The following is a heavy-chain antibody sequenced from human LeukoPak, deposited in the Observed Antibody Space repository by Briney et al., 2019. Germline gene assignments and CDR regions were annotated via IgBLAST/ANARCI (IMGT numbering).Heavy chain of an antibody. CDR3: ASTLGDYGDYRPWVY. CDR1: GGSISSSNW. CDR2: IYHSGST. V-gene: IGHV4-4*02. D-gene: IGHD4-17*01. Sequence: NPSETLSLTCAVSGGSISSSNWWSWVRQPPGKGLEWIGEIYHSGSTNYNPSLKSRVTISVDTSKNQFSLKLSSVTAADTAVYYCASTLGDYGDYRPWVYWGQGTLVTVSS. J-gene: IGHJ4*02.